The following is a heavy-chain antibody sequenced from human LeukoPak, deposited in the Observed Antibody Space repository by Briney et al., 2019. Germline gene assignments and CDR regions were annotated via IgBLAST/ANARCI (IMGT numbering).Heavy chain of an antibody. CDR3: ARRCNSEEFDY. Sequence: ASVKVSCKASGYTFTSYGIAWLRQAPGQGLEWMGWVRPYNGDTKYEQSLQGRVTLTTDTSTSTAYMELRSLKSDDTATYYCARRCNSEEFDYWGQGALVTVSS. D-gene: IGHD4-23*01. J-gene: IGHJ4*02. V-gene: IGHV1-18*01. CDR2: VRPYNGDT. CDR1: GYTFTSYG.